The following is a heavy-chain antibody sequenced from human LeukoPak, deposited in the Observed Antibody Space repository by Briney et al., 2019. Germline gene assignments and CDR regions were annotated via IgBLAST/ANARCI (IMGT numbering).Heavy chain of an antibody. D-gene: IGHD6-6*01. CDR3: ARVSFYSSSSSY. CDR1: GCTFTGYY. Sequence: GASVNVSCKAFGCTFTGYYMHWVRQAPGQGREWMGRINPNTGGTNYAQKFQGRVTMISDTSISTAHMEPSRLRSDATAVYYCARVSFYSSSSSYWGQGTLVTVSS. V-gene: IGHV1-2*06. J-gene: IGHJ4*02. CDR2: INPNTGGT.